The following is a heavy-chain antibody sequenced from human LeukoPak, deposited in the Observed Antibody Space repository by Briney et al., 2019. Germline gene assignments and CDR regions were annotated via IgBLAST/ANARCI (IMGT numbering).Heavy chain of an antibody. CDR1: GYSFTSYW. J-gene: IGHJ4*02. V-gene: IGHV5-51*01. CDR2: IYPGDSDT. CDR3: ARLRGGTALFSAQFDY. Sequence: GESLKISCKGSGYSFTSYWIGWVRQMPGKGLEWMGIIYPGDSDTRYSPSFQGQVTISADKSISTAYLQWSSLKASDTAMYYCARLRGGTALFSAQFDYWGQGTLVTVSS. D-gene: IGHD1-1*01.